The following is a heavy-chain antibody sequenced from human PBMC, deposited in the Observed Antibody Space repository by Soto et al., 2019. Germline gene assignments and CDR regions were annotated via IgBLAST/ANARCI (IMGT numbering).Heavy chain of an antibody. Sequence: EVQLLESGGGLVQPGGSLRLSCAASGFTFSSYAMSWVREAPGKGLEWVSAISGSGGSTYYADSVKGRFTISRDNPKNTPYLQMNSLSAEDTAVYYCAKRGVVAATDHYYYYCIDVWGQGTTVTVSS. CDR1: GFTFSSYA. CDR2: ISGSGGST. V-gene: IGHV3-23*01. D-gene: IGHD1-26*01. CDR3: AKRGVVAATDHYYYYCIDV. J-gene: IGHJ6*02.